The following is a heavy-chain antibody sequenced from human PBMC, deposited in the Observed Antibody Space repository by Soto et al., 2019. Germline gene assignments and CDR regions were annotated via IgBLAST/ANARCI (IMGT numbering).Heavy chain of an antibody. CDR2: IVYSGSV. Sequence: SETLSLTCTVSGGSISTTNYYWSWIRQSPGEGLEWIGYIVYSGSVFYNPSFMSRLTLSLESSKNQFSLHLKSVTAADTAVYFCAGELSGYSYGPGEVYWGQGILVTVS. CDR3: AGELSGYSYGPGEVY. V-gene: IGHV4-30-4*01. J-gene: IGHJ4*02. CDR1: GGSISTTNYY. D-gene: IGHD5-18*01.